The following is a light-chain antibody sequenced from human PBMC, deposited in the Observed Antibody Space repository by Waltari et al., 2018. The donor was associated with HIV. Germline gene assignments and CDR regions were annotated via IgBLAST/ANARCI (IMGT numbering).Light chain of an antibody. CDR3: QQYFSLPFT. Sequence: DIVMTQSPDSLAVSLGERATINCMSSRTVFYNFDYLAWYQHKRGQPPKVIIYRASTRALGVSDRFSGSGSGTNFSLTISSLQAGDLAIYYCQQYFSLPFTFGGGTKVQIK. V-gene: IGKV4-1*01. CDR1: RTVFYNFDY. CDR2: RAS. J-gene: IGKJ4*01.